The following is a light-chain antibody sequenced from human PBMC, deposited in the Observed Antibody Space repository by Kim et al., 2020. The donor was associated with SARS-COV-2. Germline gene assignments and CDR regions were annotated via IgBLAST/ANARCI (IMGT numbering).Light chain of an antibody. Sequence: GHTVTIACTSSSGGIGDIYVTWYQQRPGGVPTTVIYEDDQRPSGVSDRFSGSIDNSSNSASLTISGLRTEDEADYYCQSYNRDNVLFGGGTQLTVL. CDR3: QSYNRDNVL. J-gene: IGLJ2*01. CDR2: EDD. V-gene: IGLV6-57*02. CDR1: SGGIGDIY.